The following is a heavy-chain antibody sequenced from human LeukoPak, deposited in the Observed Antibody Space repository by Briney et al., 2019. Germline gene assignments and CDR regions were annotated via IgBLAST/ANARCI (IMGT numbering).Heavy chain of an antibody. Sequence: ASVKVSCKASGYIFTGYYMHWVRQAPGQGLEWIGIINPSGGSTSYAQKFQGRVTMTRDTSISTAYMELSRLRSEDTAVYYCATFTSSVGAQDDAFDIWGQGTMVTVSS. D-gene: IGHD1-26*01. CDR1: GYIFTGYY. CDR2: INPSGGST. J-gene: IGHJ3*02. CDR3: ATFTSSVGAQDDAFDI. V-gene: IGHV1-46*01.